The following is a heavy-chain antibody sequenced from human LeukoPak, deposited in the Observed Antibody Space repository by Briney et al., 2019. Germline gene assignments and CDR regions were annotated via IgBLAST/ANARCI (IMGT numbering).Heavy chain of an antibody. V-gene: IGHV4-59*01. D-gene: IGHD3-16*01. CDR3: ASKGLKNWFDP. J-gene: IGHJ5*02. CDR2: IYYSGST. Sequence: PSETLSLTCTVSGGSISSYYWSWIRQPPGKGLEWIGYIYYSGSTNYNPSLKCRVTISVDTSKNQFSLKLSSVTAADTAVYYCASKGLKNWFDPWGQGTLVTVSS. CDR1: GGSISSYY.